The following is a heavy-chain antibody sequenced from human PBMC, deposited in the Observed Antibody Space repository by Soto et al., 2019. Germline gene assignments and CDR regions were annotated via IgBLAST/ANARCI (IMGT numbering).Heavy chain of an antibody. V-gene: IGHV4-4*02. CDR3: ASHLVMTGTRGFDH. J-gene: IGHJ4*02. D-gene: IGHD3-9*01. Sequence: QVQLQESGPGLVKPSGTLSLTCAVSSGSISSSNWWSWVRDPPGKGLEWIGEIAHTENTNYNPSLKSRVTISVDKSKNQFSLRLTSVTAADTAVYYCASHLVMTGTRGFDHWGQGTLVTVSS. CDR1: SGSISSSNW. CDR2: IAHTENT.